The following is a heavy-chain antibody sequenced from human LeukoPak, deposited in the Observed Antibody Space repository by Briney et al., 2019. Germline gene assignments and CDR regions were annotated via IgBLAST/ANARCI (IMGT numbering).Heavy chain of an antibody. CDR3: ARAYGSGSYTLLFFDY. CDR2: INPSGGST. Sequence: ASVKVSCKASGYTFTSYYMHWVRQAPGQGLEWMGIINPSGGSTSYAQKFQGRVTMTRDTSTSTVYMELSSLRSEDTTVYYCARAYGSGSYTLLFFDYWGQGTLVTVSS. V-gene: IGHV1-46*01. J-gene: IGHJ4*02. CDR1: GYTFTSYY. D-gene: IGHD3-10*01.